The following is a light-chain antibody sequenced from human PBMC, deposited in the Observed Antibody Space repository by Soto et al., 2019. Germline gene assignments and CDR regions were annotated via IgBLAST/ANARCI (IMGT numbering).Light chain of an antibody. J-gene: IGLJ3*02. CDR2: KDT. CDR1: ALPKKY. CDR3: QSADSSNIWV. V-gene: IGLV3-25*02. Sequence: SYELTQSPSVSVSPGQTARITCSGDALPKKYAYWYQQKPGQTPVLVIYKDTQRPSGIPERISGSTSGTTVTLTISGVQAEDEADYYCQSADSSNIWVFGGGTQLTVL.